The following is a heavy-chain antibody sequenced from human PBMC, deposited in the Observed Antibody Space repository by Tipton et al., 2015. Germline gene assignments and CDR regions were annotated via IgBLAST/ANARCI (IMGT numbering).Heavy chain of an antibody. CDR3: ARFNCGGDCYSYRGWFDP. V-gene: IGHV4-34*01. D-gene: IGHD2-21*02. Sequence: TLSLTCAVYGGSFSGYYWNWIRQPPGKGLEWIGEINHSGGTNYNPSLKSRVTISVDTSKNQFSLKLTSVTAADTALYYCARFNCGGDCYSYRGWFDPWGQGTLVTVSS. CDR2: INHSGGT. J-gene: IGHJ5*02. CDR1: GGSFSGYY.